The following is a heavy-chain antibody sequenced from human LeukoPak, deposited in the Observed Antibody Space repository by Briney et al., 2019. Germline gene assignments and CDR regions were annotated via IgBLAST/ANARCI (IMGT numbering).Heavy chain of an antibody. CDR2: ISSSSSYI. V-gene: IGHV3-21*01. CDR1: GFTFSSYS. Sequence: GSLRLSCAASGFTFSSYSMNWVRQAPGKGLEWVSSISSSSSYIYYADSVKGRFTISRDNAKNSLYLQMNSLRAEDTAVYYCARAQYCSGGSCPLAEYFQHWGQGTLVTVSS. CDR3: ARAQYCSGGSCPLAEYFQH. D-gene: IGHD2-15*01. J-gene: IGHJ1*01.